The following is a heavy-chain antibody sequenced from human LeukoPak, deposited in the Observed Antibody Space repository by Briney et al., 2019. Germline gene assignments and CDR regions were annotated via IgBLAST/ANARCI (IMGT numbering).Heavy chain of an antibody. CDR3: ARNYYDSSGSYRRAFDI. CDR2: ISNSSSTI. J-gene: IGHJ3*02. Sequence: GGSLRLSCAASGFTFSSYSMNWVRQAPGKGLEWLSYISNSSSTIYYADSVKGRFTISRDNAKNSLDLQMNSLRAEDTAVYYCARNYYDSSGSYRRAFDIWGQGTMVTVSS. CDR1: GFTFSSYS. D-gene: IGHD3-22*01. V-gene: IGHV3-48*01.